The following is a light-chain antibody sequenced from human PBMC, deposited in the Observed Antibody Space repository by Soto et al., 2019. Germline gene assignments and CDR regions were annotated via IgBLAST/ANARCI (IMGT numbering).Light chain of an antibody. CDR1: QSLVYSDGNTY. V-gene: IGKV2-30*01. CDR2: RVS. J-gene: IGKJ1*01. CDR3: QQYHSSPRT. Sequence: EVVMTQAPLSRPVTLGPPASISCRSSQSLVYSDGNTYLNWFQQRPGQSPRRLIYRVSNRATGIPDRFSGSGSGTDFTLTISRLEPEDFAVYYCQQYHSSPRTFGQGTKV.